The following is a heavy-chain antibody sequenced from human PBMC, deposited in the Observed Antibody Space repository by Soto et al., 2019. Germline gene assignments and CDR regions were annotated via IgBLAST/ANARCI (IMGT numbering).Heavy chain of an antibody. CDR1: GGSISSGGYS. CDR2: LYHSGST. V-gene: IGHV4-30-2*01. CDR3: AAGGGLPRYY. J-gene: IGHJ4*02. D-gene: IGHD5-12*01. Sequence: QLQLQESGSGLVKPSQTLSLTCAVSGGSISSGGYSWSWLRQPPGKGLEWIGYLYHSGSTYYNPSLRSRVTISVDGSKNQFSLKLSSVTAADTAVYYCAAGGGLPRYYWGQGTLVTVSS.